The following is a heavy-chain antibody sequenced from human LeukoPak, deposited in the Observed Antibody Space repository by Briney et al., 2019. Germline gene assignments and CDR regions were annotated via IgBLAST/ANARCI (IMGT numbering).Heavy chain of an antibody. Sequence: PGGSLRLSCAASGFTFSNNGMSCVRQAPGKGLEWVSAISGSGGSTYYADSVKGRFTISRDNSKNTLYLQMNSLRAEDTAVYYCAKDGRTAAAGRFQHWGQGTLVTVSS. CDR2: ISGSGGST. CDR3: AKDGRTAAAGRFQH. J-gene: IGHJ1*01. D-gene: IGHD6-13*01. V-gene: IGHV3-23*01. CDR1: GFTFSNNG.